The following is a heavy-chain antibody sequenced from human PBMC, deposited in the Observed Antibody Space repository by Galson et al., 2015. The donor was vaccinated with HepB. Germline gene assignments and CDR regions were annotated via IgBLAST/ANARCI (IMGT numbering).Heavy chain of an antibody. D-gene: IGHD3-22*01. CDR2: ISSSSSSTI. J-gene: IGHJ4*02. CDR1: GFTFSSYS. CDR3: ARPHSSGYYPEY. Sequence: SLRLSCAASGFTFSSYSMNWVRQAPGKGLEWVSYISSSSSSTIYYADSVKGRFTISRDNAKNSLYLQMNSLRDEDTAVYYCARPHSSGYYPEYWGQGTLVTVSS. V-gene: IGHV3-48*02.